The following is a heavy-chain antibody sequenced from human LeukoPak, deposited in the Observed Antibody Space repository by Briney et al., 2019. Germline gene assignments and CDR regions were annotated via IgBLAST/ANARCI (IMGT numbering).Heavy chain of an antibody. CDR2: MNPNSGNT. CDR3: ARAFVLWFGESPYYFDY. Sequence: ASVKVSCKASGYTFTSYDINWVRQATGQGLEWMGWMNPNSGNTGYAQKFQGRVTMTRNTSISTAYMELSSLRSEDTAVYYCARAFVLWFGESPYYFDYWGQGTLVTVSS. D-gene: IGHD3-10*01. CDR1: GYTFTSYD. V-gene: IGHV1-8*01. J-gene: IGHJ4*02.